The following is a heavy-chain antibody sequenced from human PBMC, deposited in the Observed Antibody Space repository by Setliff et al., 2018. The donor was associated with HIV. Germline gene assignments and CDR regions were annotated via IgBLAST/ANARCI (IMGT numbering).Heavy chain of an antibody. Sequence: SETLSLTCSVSGGSIRSGAYYWTWIRQYPGRGLEWIGYIYYSGTAYYKPSLRSRVTISVDTSMNQFSLNLNSVTAADTAVYYCAKEGNSVDNWLDPWGPGTLVTASS. CDR2: IYYSGTA. D-gene: IGHD1-26*01. CDR3: AKEGNSVDNWLDP. CDR1: GGSIRSGAYY. J-gene: IGHJ5*02. V-gene: IGHV4-31*03.